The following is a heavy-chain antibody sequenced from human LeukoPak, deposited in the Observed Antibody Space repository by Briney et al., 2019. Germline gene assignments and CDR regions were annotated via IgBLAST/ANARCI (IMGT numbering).Heavy chain of an antibody. J-gene: IGHJ6*03. CDR2: ISYDGSNK. V-gene: IGHV3-30*01. CDR1: GFTFSSYA. CDR3: ARGDYYYCYMDV. Sequence: PGGSLRLSCAASGFTFSSYAMHWVRQAPGKGLEWVAVISYDGSNKYYADSVKGRFTISRDNSKNTLYLQMNSLRAEDTAVYYCARGDYYYCYMDVWGKGTTVTVSS.